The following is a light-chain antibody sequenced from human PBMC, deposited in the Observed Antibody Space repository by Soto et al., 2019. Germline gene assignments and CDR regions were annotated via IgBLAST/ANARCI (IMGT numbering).Light chain of an antibody. CDR3: QQYNTSPFT. Sequence: EKVVTQSPATLSVSPGEGVSLSCRASQSVRSDLACFQQRPGQAPRLLIYGASTRATGIPARFSGSGSGTEFTINISSLQSEDFDVYYCQQYNTSPFTFGQGTKRQI. CDR1: QSVRSD. V-gene: IGKV3-15*01. J-gene: IGKJ2*01. CDR2: GAS.